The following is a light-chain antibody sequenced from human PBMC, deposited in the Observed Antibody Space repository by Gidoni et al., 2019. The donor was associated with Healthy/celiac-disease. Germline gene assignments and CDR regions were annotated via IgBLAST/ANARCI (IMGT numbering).Light chain of an antibody. Sequence: QSALTQPASVSGSPGQSITISCTGTSSDVGSYNLVSWYQQHPGKAPKLMFYEGSKRPSGVSTRFSGSKSGNTSSLTISGLQAEDEADYYCCSYAGSSTFEVFGTGTKVTVL. CDR1: SSDVGSYNL. J-gene: IGLJ1*01. CDR2: EGS. V-gene: IGLV2-23*03. CDR3: CSYAGSSTFEV.